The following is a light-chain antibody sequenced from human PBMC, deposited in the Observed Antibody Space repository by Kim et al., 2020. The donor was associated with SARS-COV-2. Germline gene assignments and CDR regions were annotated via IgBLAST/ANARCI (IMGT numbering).Light chain of an antibody. CDR1: ILRSYY. CDR3: NSRDSSGNRV. CDR2: GKN. J-gene: IGLJ2*01. Sequence: VALGPTVRITCQGDILRSYYASWYQQEPGQAPELVIYGKNNRPSGIPDRFSGSSSGNTASLTITGAQAEDEADYYCNSRDSSGNRVFGGGTQLTVL. V-gene: IGLV3-19*01.